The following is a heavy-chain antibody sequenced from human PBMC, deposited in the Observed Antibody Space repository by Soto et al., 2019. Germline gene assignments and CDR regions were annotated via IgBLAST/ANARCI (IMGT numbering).Heavy chain of an antibody. D-gene: IGHD3-16*01. J-gene: IGHJ4*02. CDR3: VRVRLGDSTRVFDY. CDR2: SKNKANSYTT. V-gene: IGHV3-72*01. Sequence: EVQVVDSGGGLVQPGGSLRLSCAASGFTFSDHYMDWVRQAPGRGLEWVGRSKNKANSYTTEYAASVKGRFTIARDDSTNSLYLQMNSLQTEDTAFYYCVRVRLGDSTRVFDYWGQGTLVTVSS. CDR1: GFTFSDHY.